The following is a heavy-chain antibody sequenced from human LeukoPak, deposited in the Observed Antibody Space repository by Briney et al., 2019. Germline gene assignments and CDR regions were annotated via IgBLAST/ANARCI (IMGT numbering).Heavy chain of an antibody. CDR3: ARGLHYYEP. D-gene: IGHD3-22*01. CDR1: GFTVSSDF. CDR2: IYSGGGT. V-gene: IGHV3-66*01. J-gene: IGHJ5*02. Sequence: PGGSLRLSCAASGFTVSSDFMTWVRQAPGKGLDLVSVIYSGGGTDYADSVKGRFTISKDNSRNTLYLQMNSLRAEDTAVYYCARGLHYYEPWGQGTLVTVSS.